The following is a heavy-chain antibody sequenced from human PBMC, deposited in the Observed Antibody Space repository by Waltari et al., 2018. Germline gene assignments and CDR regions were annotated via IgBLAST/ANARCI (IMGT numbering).Heavy chain of an antibody. CDR3: ARDLSRLLWFGESTPYYYYGMDV. V-gene: IGHV1-3*01. J-gene: IGHJ6*02. CDR1: GYTFTSYA. D-gene: IGHD3-10*01. CDR2: INAGNGNT. Sequence: QVQLVQSVAEVKKPGASVKVSCKASGYTFTSYAMHWGRLAHGQGLGWLGWINAGNGNTKYSQKFQGRVTITRDTSASTAYMELSSLRSEDTAVYYCARDLSRLLWFGESTPYYYYGMDVWGQGTTVTVSS.